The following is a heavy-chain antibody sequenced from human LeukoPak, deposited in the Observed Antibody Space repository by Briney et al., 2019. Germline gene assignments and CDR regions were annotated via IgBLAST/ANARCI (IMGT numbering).Heavy chain of an antibody. CDR3: ARGSPKAHYYGSGSYYSNYFDY. J-gene: IGHJ4*02. D-gene: IGHD3-10*01. V-gene: IGHV4-38-2*01. CDR1: GGSFSGYY. Sequence: PSETLSLTCAVYGGSFSGYYWGWIRQPPGKGLEWIGSIYHSGSTYYNPSLKSRVTISVDTSKNQFSLKLSSVTAADTAVYYCARGSPKAHYYGSGSYYSNYFDYWGQGTLVTVSS. CDR2: IYHSGST.